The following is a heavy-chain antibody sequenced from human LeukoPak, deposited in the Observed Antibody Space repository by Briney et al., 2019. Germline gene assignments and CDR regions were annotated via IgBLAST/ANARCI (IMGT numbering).Heavy chain of an antibody. J-gene: IGHJ1*01. Sequence: NTSETLSLTCTVSGGSISSSNYYWGWIRQPPGKGLEWIGNIYYSGSTYYNPSLKSRVTISVDTSKNPFSLKLNSVTAADTAVYYCARSYCSSTSCYAGGYFQHWGQGTLVTVSS. V-gene: IGHV4-39*01. D-gene: IGHD2-2*01. CDR2: IYYSGST. CDR1: GGSISSSNYY. CDR3: ARSYCSSTSCYAGGYFQH.